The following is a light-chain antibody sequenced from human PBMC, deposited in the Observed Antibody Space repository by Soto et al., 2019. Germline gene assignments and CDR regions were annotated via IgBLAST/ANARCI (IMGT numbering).Light chain of an antibody. Sequence: DIQMTHSPSSLSASVGDRVTITCRASQSISSYLNWYQQKPGKAPKLLIYAASSLQSGVPSRFSGSGSRTDFTLTISSLQPEDFATYCCQRSYSTPRTCGQVTKVDIK. CDR1: QSISSY. V-gene: IGKV1-39*01. CDR3: QRSYSTPRT. CDR2: AAS. J-gene: IGKJ1*01.